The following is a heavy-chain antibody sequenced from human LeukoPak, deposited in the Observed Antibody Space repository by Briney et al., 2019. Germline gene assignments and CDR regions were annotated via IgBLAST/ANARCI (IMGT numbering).Heavy chain of an antibody. CDR3: ARDKYYDRYFDS. V-gene: IGHV3-7*01. D-gene: IGHD3-22*01. Sequence: PGGSLRLSCVASGFTFNSNWMSWVRQAPWKGLEWVANIKQDGSEKYYVDSVKGRFTISRDNAKNSLSLQMNSLRAEDTAVYYCARDKYYDRYFDSWGRGTLVTVSS. CDR2: IKQDGSEK. CDR1: GFTFNSNW. J-gene: IGHJ4*02.